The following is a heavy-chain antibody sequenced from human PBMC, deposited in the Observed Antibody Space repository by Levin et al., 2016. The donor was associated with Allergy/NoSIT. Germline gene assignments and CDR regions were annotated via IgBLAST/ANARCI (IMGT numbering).Heavy chain of an antibody. D-gene: IGHD5-24*01. CDR3: ARWRWLQLRDAFDI. Sequence: SETLSLTCTVSGGSVSSGSYYWSWIRQPPGKGLEWIGYIYYSGSTNYNPSLKSRVTISVDTSKNQFSLKLSSVTAADTAVYYCARWRWLQLRDAFDIWGQGTMVTVSS. V-gene: IGHV4-61*01. J-gene: IGHJ3*02. CDR2: IYYSGST. CDR1: GGSVSSGSYY.